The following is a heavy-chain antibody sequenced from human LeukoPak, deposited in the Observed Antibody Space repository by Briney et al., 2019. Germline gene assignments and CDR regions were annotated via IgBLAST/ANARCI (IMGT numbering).Heavy chain of an antibody. J-gene: IGHJ3*02. D-gene: IGHD2-21*01. CDR2: ISSSSSTI. Sequence: PGGSLRLSCAASGFTFSSYSMNWVRQAPGKGLEWVSYISSSSSTIYYADSVKGRFTISRHNSKNTLYLQMNSLRAEDTAVYYCARVILGGGDIWGQGTMVTVSS. V-gene: IGHV3-48*01. CDR3: ARVILGGGDI. CDR1: GFTFSSYS.